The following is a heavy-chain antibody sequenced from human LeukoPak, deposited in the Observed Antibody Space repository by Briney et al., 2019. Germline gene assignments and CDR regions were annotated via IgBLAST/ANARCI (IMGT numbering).Heavy chain of an antibody. CDR2: IKQDGSEK. D-gene: IGHD3-22*01. V-gene: IGHV3-7*03. J-gene: IGHJ4*02. Sequence: GGSLRLSCAASGFTFSSYWMSWVRQAPGKGLEWVANIKQDGSEKYYVDSVKGRFTISRDNSKNTLYLQMNSLRAEDTAVYYCAKEGIEADSSGYYYNHFDYWGQGTLVTVSS. CDR1: GFTFSSYW. CDR3: AKEGIEADSSGYYYNHFDY.